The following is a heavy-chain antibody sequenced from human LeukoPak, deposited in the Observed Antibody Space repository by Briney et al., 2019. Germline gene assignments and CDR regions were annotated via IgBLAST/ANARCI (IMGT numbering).Heavy chain of an antibody. CDR2: IKQDGSEK. V-gene: IGHV3-7*01. CDR3: ATYRYSSSSDAFDI. D-gene: IGHD6-6*01. CDR1: GFTFSSYW. Sequence: GGSLRLSCAASGFTFSSYWMSWVRQAPGKGLEWVANIKQDGSEKYYVDSAEGRFTISRGNAKNSLYLQMNSLRAEDTAVYYCATYRYSSSSDAFDIWGQGTMVTVSS. J-gene: IGHJ3*02.